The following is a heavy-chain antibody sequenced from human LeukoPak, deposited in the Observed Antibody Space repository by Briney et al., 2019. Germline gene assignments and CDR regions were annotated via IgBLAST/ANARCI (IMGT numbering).Heavy chain of an antibody. V-gene: IGHV3-21*01. CDR3: ARPFGYFDWLLDY. J-gene: IGHJ4*02. CDR1: GFTFSNYN. Sequence: PGGSLRLSCAASGFTFSNYNMNWVRQAPGKGLEWVSSISSSSTYIYYADSVKGRFTISRDNAKNSLYLQMNSLRAEDTAVYYCARPFGYFDWLLDYWGQGTLVTVSS. D-gene: IGHD3-9*01. CDR2: ISSSSTYI.